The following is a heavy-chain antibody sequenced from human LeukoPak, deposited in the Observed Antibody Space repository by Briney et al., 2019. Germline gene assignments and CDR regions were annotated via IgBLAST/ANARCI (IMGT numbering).Heavy chain of an antibody. CDR3: ARGRGIAVAGPINYFDY. Sequence: ASVKVSCKASGGTFSSYAISWVRQAPGQGLEWMGGIIPIFGTANYAQKFQGRVTITADESTSTAYMELSSLRSEDTAVYYCARGRGIAVAGPINYFDYWGQGTLVTVSS. CDR1: GGTFSSYA. J-gene: IGHJ4*02. V-gene: IGHV1-69*13. CDR2: IIPIFGTA. D-gene: IGHD6-19*01.